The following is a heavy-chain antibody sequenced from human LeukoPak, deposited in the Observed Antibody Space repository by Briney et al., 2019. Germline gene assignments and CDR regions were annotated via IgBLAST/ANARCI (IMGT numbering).Heavy chain of an antibody. CDR1: GFAFINAW. V-gene: IGHV3-15*01. CDR3: TLIVAVPAAHY. J-gene: IGHJ4*02. D-gene: IGHD2-2*01. Sequence: KTGGSLRLSCAASGFAFINAWMSWVRQAPGKGLEWVGRIKSKTDGGTTDYAAPVKGRFTISRDGSKNTLYLQMNSLETEDTAVYYCTLIVAVPAAHYWGQGTLVTVSS. CDR2: IKSKTDGGTT.